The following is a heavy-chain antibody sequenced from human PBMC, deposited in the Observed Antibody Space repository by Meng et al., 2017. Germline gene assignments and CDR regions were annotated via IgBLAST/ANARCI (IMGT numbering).Heavy chain of an antibody. CDR3: ARDRYFSPRNTARDLRRYYYYGMDV. CDR2: ISAYNGNT. Sequence: ASVKVSCKASGYTFTSYGISWVRQAPGQGLEWMGWISAYNGNTNYAQKLQGRVTMTTDTSTSTAYMELRSLRCDDTAVYYCARDRYFSPRNTARDLRRYYYYGMDVWGQGTTVTVSS. D-gene: IGHD5-18*01. CDR1: GYTFTSYG. V-gene: IGHV1-18*01. J-gene: IGHJ6*02.